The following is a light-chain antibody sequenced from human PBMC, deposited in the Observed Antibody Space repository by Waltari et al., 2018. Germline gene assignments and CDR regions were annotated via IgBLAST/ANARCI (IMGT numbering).Light chain of an antibody. J-gene: IGLJ2*01. CDR2: GDN. Sequence: SVLTQPPSASGTSGQTVTISCSGRYSNMGTSTVKWYQLLQGTTPKLIIHGDNQRASGLPDRFSGSKSGTSAALASSGLQPEDEADYYCSAWDDNLSGVVFGEGTKLTVL. CDR3: SAWDDNLSGVV. CDR1: YSNMGTST. V-gene: IGLV1-44*01.